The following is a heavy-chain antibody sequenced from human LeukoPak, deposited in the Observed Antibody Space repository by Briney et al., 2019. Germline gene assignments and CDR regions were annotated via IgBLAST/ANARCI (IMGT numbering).Heavy chain of an antibody. CDR3: ARVMPGYFDY. Sequence: PSETLSLTCGVSGYSISSGYYWGWIRQPPGKGLEWIGNIYHRGSTFYNPSLMGRVTISVDTSKNQFSLNLNSVTAADTAVYYCARVMPGYFDYWGQGTLVTVSS. V-gene: IGHV4-38-2*01. D-gene: IGHD2-2*01. J-gene: IGHJ4*02. CDR1: GYSISSGYY. CDR2: IYHRGST.